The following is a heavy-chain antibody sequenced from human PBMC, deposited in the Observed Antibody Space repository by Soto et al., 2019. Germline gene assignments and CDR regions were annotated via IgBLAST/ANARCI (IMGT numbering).Heavy chain of an antibody. V-gene: IGHV3-33*01. CDR2: IWYDGSNK. J-gene: IGHJ4*02. D-gene: IGHD3-22*01. Sequence: GGSLRLSCAASGFTFSTYGMHWVRQAPAKGLEWVAVIWYDGSNKYYADSVRGRFTISRDNSKNTVYLQMNSLRAEDTAVYYCARPHTYYYDTSGYPLDYWGQGT. CDR1: GFTFSTYG. CDR3: ARPHTYYYDTSGYPLDY.